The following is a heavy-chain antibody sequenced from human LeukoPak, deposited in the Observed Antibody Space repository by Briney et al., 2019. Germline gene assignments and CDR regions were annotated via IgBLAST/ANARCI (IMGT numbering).Heavy chain of an antibody. V-gene: IGHV1-2*02. CDR3: ARAYYDFWSGYHYYFDY. CDR1: GYTFTGYY. D-gene: IGHD3-3*01. J-gene: IGHJ4*02. Sequence: ASVKVSCKASGYTFTGYYMHWVRQAPGQGLEWMGWINPNSGGTNYAQKFQGRVTMTRDTSISTAYMELSRLRSDDTAVYYCARAYYDFWSGYHYYFDYWGQGTLVPVSS. CDR2: INPNSGGT.